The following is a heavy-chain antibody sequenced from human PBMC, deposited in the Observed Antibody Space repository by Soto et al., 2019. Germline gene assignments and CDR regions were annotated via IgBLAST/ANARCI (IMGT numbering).Heavy chain of an antibody. J-gene: IGHJ4*02. CDR2: FYYSGST. CDR3: ARHHHSGSYVGLAY. V-gene: IGHV4-39*01. D-gene: IGHD1-26*01. CDR1: GDSISSSNYY. Sequence: SETLSLTCTVSGDSISSSNYYWSWIRQPPGKGLEWIGSFYYSGSTYYNPSLKSRVTISVDTSKNQFSLKLSSVTAADTAVYYSARHHHSGSYVGLAYWGQGTLVTVSS.